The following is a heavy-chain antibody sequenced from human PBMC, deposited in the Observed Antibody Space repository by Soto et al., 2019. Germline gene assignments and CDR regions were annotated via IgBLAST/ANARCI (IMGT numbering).Heavy chain of an antibody. Sequence: GGSLRLSCAASGFTFSKSGMSWVRQAPGKGLEWVAGIGGSGRKTYYADAVKGRFTISRDNSKNTLFLQMNSLRAEDTAIYYCAKDGLSDSPSAIDSWGQGTLVTVSS. J-gene: IGHJ4*02. CDR1: GFTFSKSG. V-gene: IGHV3-23*01. CDR3: AKDGLSDSPSAIDS. D-gene: IGHD6-13*01. CDR2: IGGSGRKT.